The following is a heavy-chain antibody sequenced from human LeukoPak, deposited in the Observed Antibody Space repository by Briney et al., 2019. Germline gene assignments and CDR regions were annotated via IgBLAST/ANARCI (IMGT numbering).Heavy chain of an antibody. D-gene: IGHD6-19*01. CDR1: GFTFSSYA. Sequence: GGSLRLSCAASGFTFSSYAMHWVRQAPGKGLEYVSAISSNGGSTYYANSVKGRFTIPRDNSKNMLYLQMGSLRAEDMAVYYCARGAVAGTAFWGQGTLVTVSS. CDR3: ARGAVAGTAF. J-gene: IGHJ4*02. CDR2: ISSNGGST. V-gene: IGHV3-64*01.